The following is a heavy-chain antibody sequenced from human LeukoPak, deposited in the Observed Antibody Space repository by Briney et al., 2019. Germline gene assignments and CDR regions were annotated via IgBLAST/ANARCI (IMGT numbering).Heavy chain of an antibody. CDR2: ISSSSGYI. D-gene: IGHD2-2*01. CDR3: ARESPYCSSTSCPFDY. Sequence: NSGGSLRLSCAASGFTFSTYSMNWVRQAPGKGLEWVSSISSSSGYIYYADSVKGRFTISRDNAKNSLYLQMNSLKTEDTAVYYCARESPYCSSTSCPFDYWGQGTLVTVSS. J-gene: IGHJ4*02. V-gene: IGHV3-21*01. CDR1: GFTFSTYS.